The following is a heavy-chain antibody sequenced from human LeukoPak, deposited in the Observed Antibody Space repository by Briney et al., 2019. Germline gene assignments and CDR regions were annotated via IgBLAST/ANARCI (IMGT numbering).Heavy chain of an antibody. Sequence: PSETLSLTCTVSGGSIGIYYWNWIRQPAGRGLAWIGRIFTSGIANYNPSLKSRVTMSVDTSKPKFSLNLSSVTAADTAVYYCAREISGTYYNPLGYMDVWGKGTTVTVSS. CDR2: IFTSGIA. D-gene: IGHD3-10*01. J-gene: IGHJ6*03. V-gene: IGHV4-4*07. CDR3: AREISGTYYNPLGYMDV. CDR1: GGSIGIYY.